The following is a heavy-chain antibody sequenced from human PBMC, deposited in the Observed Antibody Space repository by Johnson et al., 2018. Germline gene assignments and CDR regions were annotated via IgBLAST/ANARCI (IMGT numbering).Heavy chain of an antibody. J-gene: IGHJ4*02. CDR1: GFTFSNFW. CDR3: ARDPSMGSSGWFYFDS. CDR2: INQDEREK. D-gene: IGHD6-19*01. Sequence: EVQLVQSGGGLVQPGGSLRLSCTASGFTFSNFWMTLVRQAPGKGLEWVAYINQDEREKYYVDSGKGRITIYRDNAKNSLFLQTNSLRVEETAGYYCARDPSMGSSGWFYFDSWGQGTHVTVSS. V-gene: IGHV3-7*01.